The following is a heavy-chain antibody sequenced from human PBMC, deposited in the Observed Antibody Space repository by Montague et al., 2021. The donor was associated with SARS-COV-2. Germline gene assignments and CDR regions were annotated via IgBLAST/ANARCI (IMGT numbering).Heavy chain of an antibody. D-gene: IGHD3-10*01. CDR2: IFRSGAT. Sequence: SETLSLTCTVSGDSISDYYWSWIRQPPGLGLEWIGYIFRSGATNSNPPPKSRVIISLDTSMSQFSLRLSSVTAADTAIYYCARTSRGSRYFYGVDVWGQGATVTVSS. V-gene: IGHV4-59*01. J-gene: IGHJ6*02. CDR3: ARTSRGSRYFYGVDV. CDR1: GDSISDYY.